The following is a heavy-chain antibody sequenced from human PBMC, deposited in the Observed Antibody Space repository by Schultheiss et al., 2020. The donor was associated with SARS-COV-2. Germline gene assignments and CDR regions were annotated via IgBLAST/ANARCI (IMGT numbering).Heavy chain of an antibody. CDR1: GGSISSYY. V-gene: IGHV4-59*01. Sequence: SETLSLTCTVSGGSISSYYWSRLRQPPGKGLEWIGYIYYSGSTNYHPSLKSRVTISVDTSKNQFSLKLSSVTAADTAVYYCARRVVVVPAVCYMDVWGKGTTVTVSS. CDR3: ARRVVVVPAVCYMDV. D-gene: IGHD2-2*01. CDR2: IYYSGST. J-gene: IGHJ6*03.